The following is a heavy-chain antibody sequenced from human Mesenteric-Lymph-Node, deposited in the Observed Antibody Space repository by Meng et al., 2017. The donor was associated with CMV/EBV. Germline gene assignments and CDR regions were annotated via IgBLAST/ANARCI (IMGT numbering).Heavy chain of an antibody. J-gene: IGHJ6*02. Sequence: SETLSLTCAVYGGSFSGYYWSWIRQPPGKGLEWIGEINHSGSTNYNPSLKSRVTISVDTSKNQFSLKLSSVTAADTAVYYCASTSPTLVYYYFGMDVWGQGTTVTVSS. V-gene: IGHV4-34*01. CDR1: GGSFSGYY. CDR3: ASTSPTLVYYYFGMDV. CDR2: INHSGST. D-gene: IGHD2-15*01.